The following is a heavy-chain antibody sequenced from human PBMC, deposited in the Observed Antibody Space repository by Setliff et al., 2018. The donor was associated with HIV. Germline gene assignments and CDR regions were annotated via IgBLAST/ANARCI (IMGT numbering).Heavy chain of an antibody. D-gene: IGHD2-15*01. V-gene: IGHV1-8*02. CDR3: AIRREVVVATTRRGLDI. J-gene: IGHJ3*02. CDR2: MNPNSGNT. CDR1: GYTFTTYD. Sequence: ASVKVSCKASGYTFTTYDINRVRQAAGQGLEWMGWMNPNSGNTGYAQRFQGRLTMTRNTSISTAYMELNSLMSEDTAVYFCAIRREVVVATTRRGLDIWGQGTMVTVS.